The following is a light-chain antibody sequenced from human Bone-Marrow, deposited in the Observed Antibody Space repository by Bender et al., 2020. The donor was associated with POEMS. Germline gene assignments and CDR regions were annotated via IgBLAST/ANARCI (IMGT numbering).Light chain of an antibody. CDR2: QDK. CDR3: QAWDSHAVV. Sequence: LTQPPSVSVSPGQTATITCSGYKLGDTYAYWYHQKPGQSPVVVMYQDKKRPSGIPERFSGSSSGNTATLTINGAQATDEGDYFCQAWDSHAVVFGGGTKLTVL. J-gene: IGLJ2*01. V-gene: IGLV3-1*01. CDR1: KLGDTY.